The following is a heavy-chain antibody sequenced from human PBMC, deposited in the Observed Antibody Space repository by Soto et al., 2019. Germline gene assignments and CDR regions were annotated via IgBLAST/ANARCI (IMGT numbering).Heavy chain of an antibody. CDR3: ARGRLVPAVNFDY. D-gene: IGHD2-2*01. CDR1: GFTFGASA. Sequence: PGGSLRLSCSASGFTFGASALQWARQASGKGLEWLGRIGSRGETYATTYAASVKGRFTISRDDSKKTAYLQMNSLESEDTAVYYCARGRLVPAVNFDYWGLGTLVTVSS. CDR2: IGSRGETYAT. V-gene: IGHV3-73*01. J-gene: IGHJ4*02.